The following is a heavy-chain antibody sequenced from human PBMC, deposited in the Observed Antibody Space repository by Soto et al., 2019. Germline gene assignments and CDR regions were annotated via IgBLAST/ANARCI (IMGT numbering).Heavy chain of an antibody. CDR3: ARGCGWCGEVDY. CDR1: GFTFSSYA. D-gene: IGHD3-10*01. CDR2: ISGSGGST. V-gene: IGHV3-23*01. Sequence: EVQLLESGGGLVQPGGSLRLSCAASGFTFSSYAMSWVRQAPGKGLEWVSAISGSGGSTYYADSVKGRFTISRDNSKNTLYLQMNRLSAEDAAVYYCARGCGWCGEVDYWGQGTLVTVSS. J-gene: IGHJ4*02.